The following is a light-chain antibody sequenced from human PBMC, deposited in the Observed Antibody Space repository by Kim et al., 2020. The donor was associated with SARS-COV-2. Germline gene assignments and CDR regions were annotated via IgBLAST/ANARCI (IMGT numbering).Light chain of an antibody. CDR1: NIGSKS. CDR2: YDS. CDR3: QVWDSSSDQNWV. Sequence: SYELTQPPSVSVAPGKTARITCGGNNIGSKSVHWYQQKPGQAPVLVIYYDSDRPSGIPERFSGSNSGNTATLTISRVEAGDEADYYCQVWDSSSDQNWVFGVGTQLTVL. J-gene: IGLJ3*02. V-gene: IGLV3-21*04.